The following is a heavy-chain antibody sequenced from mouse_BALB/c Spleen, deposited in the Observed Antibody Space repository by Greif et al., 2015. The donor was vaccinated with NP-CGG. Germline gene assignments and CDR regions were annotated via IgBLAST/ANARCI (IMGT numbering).Heavy chain of an antibody. CDR2: ISDGGSYT. V-gene: IGHV5-4*02. CDR3: AREDV. CDR1: GFTFSDYY. Sequence: EVKLVESGGGLVKPGGSLKLSCAASGFTFSDYYMYWVRQTPEKRLEWVATISDGGSYTYYPDSVKGRFTISRDNAKNILYLQMSSLKSDGTAMYYCAREDVWGAGTTVTVSS. J-gene: IGHJ1*01.